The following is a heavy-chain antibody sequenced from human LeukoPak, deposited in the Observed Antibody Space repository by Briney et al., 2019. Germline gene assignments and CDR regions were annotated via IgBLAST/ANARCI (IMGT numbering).Heavy chain of an antibody. D-gene: IGHD4-4*01. CDR3: ARGATVTMFYFDY. CDR2: IYHSGST. V-gene: IGHV4-30-2*01. J-gene: IGHJ4*02. Sequence: SQTLSLTCAVSGGSISSGGYSWSWIRQPPGKGLEWIGYIYHSGSTYYSPSLKSRVTISVDRSKNQFSLKLSSVTAADTAVYYCARGATVTMFYFDYWGQGTLVTVSS. CDR1: GGSISSGGYS.